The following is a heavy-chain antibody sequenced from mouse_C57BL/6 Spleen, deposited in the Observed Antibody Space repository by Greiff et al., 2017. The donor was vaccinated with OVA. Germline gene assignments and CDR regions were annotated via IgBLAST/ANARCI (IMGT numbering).Heavy chain of an antibody. CDR1: GYTFTGYW. J-gene: IGHJ3*01. CDR2: ILPGSGST. CDR3: ASGGTGSAWFAY. D-gene: IGHD4-1*01. Sequence: QVQLQQSGAELMKPGASVKLSCKATGYTFTGYWIEWVKQRPGHGLEWIGEILPGSGSTNYNEKFKGKATFTADTSSNTAYMHLSRLTTEDSAIYDCASGGTGSAWFAYWGQGTLVTVSA. V-gene: IGHV1-9*01.